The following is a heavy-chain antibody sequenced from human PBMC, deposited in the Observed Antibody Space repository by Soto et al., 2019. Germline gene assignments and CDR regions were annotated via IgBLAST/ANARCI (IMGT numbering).Heavy chain of an antibody. Sequence: QVQLVQSGAEVKKPGASVKVSCKASGYTFTSYVISWVRQAPGQGLEWMGWISAYNGNTNYAQKLQGRVTMTTDTSTRTAFMELRSLRSDDTAVYYCASYREQLVLYRMDVWGQGTTVTVSS. J-gene: IGHJ6*02. CDR1: GYTFTSYV. D-gene: IGHD6-13*01. V-gene: IGHV1-18*01. CDR3: ASYREQLVLYRMDV. CDR2: ISAYNGNT.